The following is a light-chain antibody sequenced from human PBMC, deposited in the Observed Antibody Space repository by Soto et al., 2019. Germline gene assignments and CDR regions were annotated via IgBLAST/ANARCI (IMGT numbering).Light chain of an antibody. CDR2: KAS. Sequence: DIQMTQSPSTLSAFVGDRVTITCRASQSISVWLAWYQQKPGKAPKLLMYKASSLESGVPSRFSGSGSGTEFTLTISSLQSDDVATYYCQQYDSYPWTFGQGTKVEIK. V-gene: IGKV1-5*03. CDR1: QSISVW. CDR3: QQYDSYPWT. J-gene: IGKJ1*01.